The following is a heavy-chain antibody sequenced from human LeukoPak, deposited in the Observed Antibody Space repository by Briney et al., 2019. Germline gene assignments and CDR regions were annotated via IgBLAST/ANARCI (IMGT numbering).Heavy chain of an antibody. D-gene: IGHD5-18*01. Sequence: PSETLSLTCAVYGGSFSGYYWSWIRQPPGKGLEWIGEINHSGSTNYNPSLKSRVTISVDTSKNQFSLKLSSVTAADTAVYYCARGRSYGYYYYYYYMDVWGKGTTVTVSS. J-gene: IGHJ6*03. CDR1: GGSFSGYY. V-gene: IGHV4-34*01. CDR2: INHSGST. CDR3: ARGRSYGYYYYYYYMDV.